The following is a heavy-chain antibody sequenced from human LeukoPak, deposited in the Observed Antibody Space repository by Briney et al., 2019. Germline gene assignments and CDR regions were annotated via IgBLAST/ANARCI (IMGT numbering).Heavy chain of an antibody. V-gene: IGHV4-59*01. J-gene: IGHJ4*02. Sequence: SETLSLTCTVSGGSISSYYWSWIRQPPGKGLEWIGYIYYSGSTNYNPSLKSRVTISVDTSKNQSSLKLSSVTAADTAVYYCARDSRRAYCGGDCYRGLDYWGQGTLVTVSS. CDR3: ARDSRRAYCGGDCYRGLDY. CDR1: GGSISSYY. CDR2: IYYSGST. D-gene: IGHD2-21*02.